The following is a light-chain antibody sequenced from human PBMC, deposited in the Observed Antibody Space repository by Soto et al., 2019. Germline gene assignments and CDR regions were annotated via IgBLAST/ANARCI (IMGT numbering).Light chain of an antibody. Sequence: EVVLTHSPATLSLSPGERATLSCRASQSVYNNYLAWYQLKPGQAPRLVIYGASSRATGIPDRFSASGSGTAFTLTSSRLEPADFAVYYCQEYDSSRLTFGRGTKVDIK. CDR1: QSVYNNY. V-gene: IGKV3-20*01. CDR2: GAS. CDR3: QEYDSSRLT. J-gene: IGKJ1*01.